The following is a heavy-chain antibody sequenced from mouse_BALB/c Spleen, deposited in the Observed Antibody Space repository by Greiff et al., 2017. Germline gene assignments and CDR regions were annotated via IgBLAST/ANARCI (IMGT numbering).Heavy chain of an antibody. V-gene: IGHV5-6-5*01. CDR1: GFTFSSYA. Sequence: EVKLMESGGGLVKPGGSLKLSCAASGFTFSSYAMSWVRQTPEKRLEWVASISSGGSTYYPDSVKGRFTISRDNARNILYLQMSSLRSEDTAMYYCASWGYYGSRDFDYWGQGTTLTVSS. J-gene: IGHJ2*01. CDR2: ISSGGST. CDR3: ASWGYYGSRDFDY. D-gene: IGHD1-1*01.